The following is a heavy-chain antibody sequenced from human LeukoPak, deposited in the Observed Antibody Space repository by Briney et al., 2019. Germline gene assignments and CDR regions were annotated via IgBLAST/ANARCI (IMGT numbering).Heavy chain of an antibody. CDR2: ISAYNGNT. V-gene: IGHV1-18*01. CDR3: ARGGYYDILTGWAPNWFDP. D-gene: IGHD3-9*01. Sequence: VASVKVSCKASGYTFTSYGISWVRQAPGQGLEWMGWISAYNGNTNYAQKLQGRVTMTTDTSTSTAYMELRSLRSDDTAVYYCARGGYYDILTGWAPNWFDPWGQGTLVTVSS. J-gene: IGHJ5*02. CDR1: GYTFTSYG.